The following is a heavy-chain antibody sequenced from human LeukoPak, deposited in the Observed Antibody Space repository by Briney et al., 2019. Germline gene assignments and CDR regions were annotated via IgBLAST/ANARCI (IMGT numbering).Heavy chain of an antibody. CDR3: ARGGYSYGCLDY. Sequence: ASVKVSCKASGYTFTSYDINWVRQATGQGLEWMGWMNPNSGNTGYAQKFQGRVTMTRNTSISTAYMELSSLRSEDTAVYYCARGGYSYGCLDYWGQGTLVTVSP. CDR1: GYTFTSYD. V-gene: IGHV1-8*01. J-gene: IGHJ4*02. D-gene: IGHD5-18*01. CDR2: MNPNSGNT.